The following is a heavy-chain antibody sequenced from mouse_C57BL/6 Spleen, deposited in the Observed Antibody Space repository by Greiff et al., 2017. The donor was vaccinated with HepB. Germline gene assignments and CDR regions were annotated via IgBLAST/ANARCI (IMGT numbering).Heavy chain of an antibody. V-gene: IGHV5-12*01. CDR3: ARHNSNYAMDY. CDR2: ISNGGGST. D-gene: IGHD2-5*01. CDR1: GFTFSDYY. Sequence: EVKVVESGGGLVQPGGSLKLSCAASGFTFSDYYMYWVRQTPEKRLEWVAYISNGGGSTYYPDTVKGRFIISRDNAKNTLYLQMSRLKSEDTAMYYCARHNSNYAMDYWGQGTSVTVSS. J-gene: IGHJ4*01.